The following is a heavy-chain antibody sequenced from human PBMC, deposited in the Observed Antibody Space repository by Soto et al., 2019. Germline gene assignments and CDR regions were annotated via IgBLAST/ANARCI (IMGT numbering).Heavy chain of an antibody. V-gene: IGHV3-23*01. D-gene: IGHD3-10*01. J-gene: IGHJ6*01. CDR3: AKGLIIMVRKVIIPTQYYSGMHV. Sequence: SCAASGFTFGAHAMSWMRQAPGKGLEGVSGISGSGGITYYEDSVKGRFTISRDKAKNTLDLQMNSLRGEDTAGYYCAKGLIIMVRKVIIPTQYYSGMHVWRQGNTV. CDR2: ISGSGGIT. CDR1: GFTFGAHA.